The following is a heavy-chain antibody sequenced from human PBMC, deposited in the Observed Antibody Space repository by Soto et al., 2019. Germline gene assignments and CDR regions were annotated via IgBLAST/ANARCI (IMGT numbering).Heavy chain of an antibody. CDR2: ISGSGGST. V-gene: IGHV3-23*01. CDR3: AKGTRYYDSSGPDAFDI. Sequence: GGSLRLSCAASGFTFSSYAMSWVRQAPGKGLEWVSAISGSGGSTYYADSVKGRFTISRDNSKNTLYLQMNSLRAEDTAVYYCAKGTRYYDSSGPDAFDIWGQGTMVTVSS. J-gene: IGHJ3*02. CDR1: GFTFSSYA. D-gene: IGHD3-22*01.